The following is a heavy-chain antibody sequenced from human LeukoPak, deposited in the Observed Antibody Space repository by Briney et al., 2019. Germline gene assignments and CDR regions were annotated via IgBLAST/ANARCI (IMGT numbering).Heavy chain of an antibody. CDR1: GFTFDDYG. D-gene: IGHD1-26*01. CDR3: ARDRGSYYDY. CDR2: INWNGGST. J-gene: IGHJ4*02. Sequence: GGSLRLSCAASGFTFDDYGMSWVRQAPGKGLEWVSGINWNGGSTGYADSVKGRFTISRDSAKNSLYLQMNSLRAEDTALYHCARDRGSYYDYWGQGTLVTVSS. V-gene: IGHV3-20*01.